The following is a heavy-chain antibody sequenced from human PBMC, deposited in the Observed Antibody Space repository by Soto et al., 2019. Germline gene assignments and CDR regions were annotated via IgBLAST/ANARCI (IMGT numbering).Heavy chain of an antibody. CDR2: MRSKTNNYAT. J-gene: IGHJ4*02. CDR3: TSGLIAAAGTNLDY. Sequence: GSLRPSCAVSGFTFSYSAVHWVRQASGKGLEWVGRMRSKTNNYATAYAASVKGRFTISRDDSKNTAYLQMNSLKSEDTALYYCTSGLIAAAGTNLDYWGRGTQVTVSS. V-gene: IGHV3-73*01. D-gene: IGHD6-13*01. CDR1: GFTFSYSA.